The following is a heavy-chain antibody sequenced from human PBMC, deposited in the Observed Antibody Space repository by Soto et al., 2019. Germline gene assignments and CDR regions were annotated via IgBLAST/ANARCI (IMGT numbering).Heavy chain of an antibody. CDR3: ARATGIAVAGTSWFDP. CDR1: GGSISSSSYY. D-gene: IGHD6-19*01. J-gene: IGHJ5*02. V-gene: IGHV4-61*01. Sequence: TSETLSLTCTVSGGSISSSSYYWSWIRQPPGKGLEWIGYIYYSGSTNYNPSLKSRVTISVDTSKNQFYLKLSSVTAADTAVYYCARATGIAVAGTSWFDPWGQGTLVTVSS. CDR2: IYYSGST.